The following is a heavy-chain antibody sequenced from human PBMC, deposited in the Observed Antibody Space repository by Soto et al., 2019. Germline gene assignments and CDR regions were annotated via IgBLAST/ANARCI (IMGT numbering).Heavy chain of an antibody. Sequence: ASVKVSCKASGYTFTSYDINWVRQATGQGLEWMGWMNPNSGNTGYAQKFQGRVTMTRNTSISTANMELSSLRSEDTAFYYCARVGDFWSGYNYYYMDVWGKGTTVTVSS. D-gene: IGHD3-3*01. CDR3: ARVGDFWSGYNYYYMDV. V-gene: IGHV1-8*01. J-gene: IGHJ6*03. CDR1: GYTFTSYD. CDR2: MNPNSGNT.